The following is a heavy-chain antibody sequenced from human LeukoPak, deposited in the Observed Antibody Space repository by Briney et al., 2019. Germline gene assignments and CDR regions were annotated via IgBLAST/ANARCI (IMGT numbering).Heavy chain of an antibody. CDR2: INPNSGGT. V-gene: IGHV1-2*04. J-gene: IGHJ5*02. CDR1: GYTFTGYY. CDR3: ARSGGDDISTGYGNWFDP. Sequence: ASVKVSCKASGYTFTGYYMHWVRQAPGRGLEWMGWINPNSGGTNYAQKFQGWVTMTRDTSISTAYMELSRLRSDDTAVYYCARSGGDDISTGYGNWFDPWGQGTLVTVSS. D-gene: IGHD3-9*01.